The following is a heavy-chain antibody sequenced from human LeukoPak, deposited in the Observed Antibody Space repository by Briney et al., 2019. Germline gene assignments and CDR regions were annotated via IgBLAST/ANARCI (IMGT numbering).Heavy chain of an antibody. J-gene: IGHJ3*02. D-gene: IGHD1-26*01. V-gene: IGHV1-69*02. Sequence: SVKVSCKASGGTFSSYTISWVRHAPGQGLEWMGRIIPILGIANYAQKFQGRVTSTADKSTSTAYMELSSLRSEDTAVYYCAATRVRATYDAFDIWGQGTMVTVSS. CDR1: GGTFSSYT. CDR2: IIPILGIA. CDR3: AATRVRATYDAFDI.